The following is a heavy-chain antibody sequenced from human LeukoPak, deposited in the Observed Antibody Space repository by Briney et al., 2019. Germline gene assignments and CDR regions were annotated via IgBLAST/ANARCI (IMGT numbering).Heavy chain of an antibody. CDR1: GFTFSSYW. D-gene: IGHD6-19*01. V-gene: IGHV3-74*01. CDR2: INSDGSST. CDR3: ARAQWLGSFDY. J-gene: IGHJ4*02. Sequence: GGSLRLSCAASGFTFSSYWMHWVRQAPGKGLVWVSRINSDGSSTNYADAVKGRFTISRDTAKNTLYLQMNSLRAEDTAVYYCARAQWLGSFDYWGQGTLVTVSS.